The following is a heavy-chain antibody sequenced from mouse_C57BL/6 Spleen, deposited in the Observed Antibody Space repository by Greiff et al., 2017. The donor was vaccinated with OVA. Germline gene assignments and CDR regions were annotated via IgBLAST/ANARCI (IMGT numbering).Heavy chain of an antibody. J-gene: IGHJ2*01. CDR3: ARKNDHFDY. Sequence: EVQGVESGPELVKPGASVKIPCKASGYTFTDYNMDWVKQSHGKSLEWIGDINPNNGGTIYNQKFKGKATLTVDKSSSTAYMELRSLTSEDTAVYYCARKNDHFDYWGQGTTLTVSS. CDR2: INPNNGGT. V-gene: IGHV1-18*01. CDR1: GYTFTDYN. D-gene: IGHD2-3*01.